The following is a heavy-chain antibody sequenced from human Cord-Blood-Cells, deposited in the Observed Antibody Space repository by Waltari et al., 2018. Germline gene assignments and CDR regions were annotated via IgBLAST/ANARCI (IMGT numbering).Heavy chain of an antibody. J-gene: IGHJ4*02. V-gene: IGHV4-34*01. CDR3: ATLAVLAARLDY. CDR1: GGSFSGYS. D-gene: IGHD6-6*01. Sequence: QVQLQQWGAGLLKPSETLSLTCAVYGGSFSGYSWSWIRQPPGKGLEWIGEINHSGSTNYNPSLKSRVTISVDTSKNQFSLKLSSVTAADTAVYYCATLAVLAARLDYWGQGTLVTVSS. CDR2: INHSGST.